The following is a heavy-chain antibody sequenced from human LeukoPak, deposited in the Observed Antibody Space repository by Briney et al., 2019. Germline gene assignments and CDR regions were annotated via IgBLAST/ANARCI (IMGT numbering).Heavy chain of an antibody. CDR3: AKTIASLGSGARYFDP. Sequence: GESLKISCKASGYSFTNYWIAWVRQKPGKGLEWMGIMHPGESEINYSPSFEGQVTISDDTSISTAYLEWYSLKASDSAIYYCAKTIASLGSGARYFDPWGQGTMITVSS. D-gene: IGHD5/OR15-5a*01. CDR1: GYSFTNYW. CDR2: MHPGESEI. V-gene: IGHV5-51*01. J-gene: IGHJ5*02.